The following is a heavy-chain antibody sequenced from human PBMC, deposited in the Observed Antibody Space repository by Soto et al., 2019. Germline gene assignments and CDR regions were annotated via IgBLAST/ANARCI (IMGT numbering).Heavy chain of an antibody. Sequence: PSETLSLTCTVSGGSISSSSYYWGWIRQPPGKGLEWIGEINHSGSTNYNPSLKSRVTISVDTSKNQFSLKLSSVTAADTAVYYCARGAGYYDFWSGYYNGFDYWGQGTLVTVSS. D-gene: IGHD3-3*01. J-gene: IGHJ4*02. CDR3: ARGAGYYDFWSGYYNGFDY. V-gene: IGHV4-39*07. CDR1: GGSISSSSYY. CDR2: INHSGST.